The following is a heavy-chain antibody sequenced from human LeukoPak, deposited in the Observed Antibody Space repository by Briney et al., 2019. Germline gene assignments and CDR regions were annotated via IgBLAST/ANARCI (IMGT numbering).Heavy chain of an antibody. V-gene: IGHV4-31*03. CDR2: IYYSGST. J-gene: IGHJ4*02. CDR3: ARVSYRYSYYFDY. D-gene: IGHD2-15*01. CDR1: GGSISSGGYY. Sequence: PSQTLSLTCTVSGGSISSGGYYWSWIRQHPGKGLEWIGYIYYSGSTYYNPSLKSRVTISVDTSKNQFSLKLGSVTAADTAVYYCARVSYRYSYYFDYWGQGTLVTVSS.